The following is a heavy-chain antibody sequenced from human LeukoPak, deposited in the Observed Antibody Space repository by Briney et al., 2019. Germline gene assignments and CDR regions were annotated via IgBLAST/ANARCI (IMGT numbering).Heavy chain of an antibody. CDR3: ARGITEVVVSAAPYYYYGMDV. V-gene: IGHV4-34*01. Sequence: SETLSLTCAVYGGSFSGYYWSWIRQPPGKGLEWIGEINHSGSTNYNPSLKSRVTISVDTSKNQFSLKLSSVTAADTAVYYCARGITEVVVSAAPYYYYGMDVWGKGTTVTVSS. J-gene: IGHJ6*04. D-gene: IGHD2-2*01. CDR1: GGSFSGYY. CDR2: INHSGST.